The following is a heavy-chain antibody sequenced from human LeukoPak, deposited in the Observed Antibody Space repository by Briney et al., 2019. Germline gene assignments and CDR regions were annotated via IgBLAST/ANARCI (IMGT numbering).Heavy chain of an antibody. CDR3: ARDSGYHTFDY. Sequence: GGSLRLSCAASGFTFSSYAMSWVRQAPGKGLEWVSVIYSGGSTYYADSVKGRFTISRDNSKNTLYLQMNSLRAEDTAVYYCARDSGYHTFDYWGQGTLVTVSS. V-gene: IGHV3-66*01. D-gene: IGHD3-10*01. J-gene: IGHJ4*02. CDR2: IYSGGST. CDR1: GFTFSSYA.